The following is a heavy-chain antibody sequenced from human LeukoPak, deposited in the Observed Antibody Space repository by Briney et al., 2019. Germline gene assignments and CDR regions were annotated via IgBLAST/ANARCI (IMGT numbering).Heavy chain of an antibody. J-gene: IGHJ4*02. V-gene: IGHV4-4*02. CDR3: ARTGGCCSGGSCLTYFDY. Sequence: SETLSLTCAVSGGSISSSNWWSWVRQPPGKGLEWIGEIYHSGSTNYNPSLKSRVTISVDKSKNQFSLKLSSVTAADTAVYYCARTGGCCSGGSCLTYFDYWGQGTLVTVSS. D-gene: IGHD2-15*01. CDR1: GGSISSSNW. CDR2: IYHSGST.